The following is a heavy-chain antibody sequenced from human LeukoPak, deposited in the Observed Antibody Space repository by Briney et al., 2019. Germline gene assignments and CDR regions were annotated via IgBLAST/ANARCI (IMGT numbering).Heavy chain of an antibody. CDR3: ARGLGDSSGYYFSDN. V-gene: IGHV1-69*13. J-gene: IGHJ4*02. Sequence: ASVKVSRKTSGRTFSTSAISWVRRAPGQGLEWMGGIIPIFGTGNYAQKFQGRVTITADEFTSTAYMELSSLTSEDTAVYYCARGLGDSSGYYFSDNWGQGTLVTVSS. CDR2: IIPIFGTG. CDR1: GRTFSTSA. D-gene: IGHD3-22*01.